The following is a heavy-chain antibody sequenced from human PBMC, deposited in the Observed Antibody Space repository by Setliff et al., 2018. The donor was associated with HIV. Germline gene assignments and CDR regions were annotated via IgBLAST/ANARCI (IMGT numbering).Heavy chain of an antibody. D-gene: IGHD6-19*01. J-gene: IGHJ3*02. Sequence: PSETLSLTCTVSGGSIRSSSYFWGWIRQPQGKGLEWIGSIHYSGSTYYNPSLKSRVTISVDTSKNPFSLKLSSVTAADTAVYYCARERIAVAGPRVAFDIWGQGTMVTVSS. CDR1: GGSIRSSSYF. V-gene: IGHV4-39*07. CDR3: ARERIAVAGPRVAFDI. CDR2: IHYSGST.